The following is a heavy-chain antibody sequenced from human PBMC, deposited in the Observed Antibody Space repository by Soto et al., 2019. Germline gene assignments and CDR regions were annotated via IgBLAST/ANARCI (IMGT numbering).Heavy chain of an antibody. V-gene: IGHV3-21*06. J-gene: IGHJ6*02. CDR2: ISGGGSYI. CDR3: ARASDCNSNSCFFPPHV. D-gene: IGHD4-4*01. CDR1: GFTFSDEN. Sequence: PGGSLRRSCSASGFTFSDENMSWVRQVPGKGLEWGSGISGGGSYIFYADSVQGRFSISRDNPKSSLFLEMNSLRVADTAVYYCARASDCNSNSCFFPPHVWGQGTKVSVSS.